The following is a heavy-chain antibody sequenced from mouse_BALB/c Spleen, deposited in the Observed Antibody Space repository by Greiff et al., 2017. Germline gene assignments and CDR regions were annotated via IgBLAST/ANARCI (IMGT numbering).Heavy chain of an antibody. CDR1: GFTFSSYG. V-gene: IGHV5-6-3*01. CDR3: GRDEGVRRY. Sequence: EVKLVESGGGLVQPGGSLKLSCAASGFTFSSYGMSWVRQTPDKRLELVATINSNGGSTYYPDSVKGRFTISRDNAKNTLYLQMSSLKSEDTAMYYCGRDEGVRRYWGQGTLVTVSA. J-gene: IGHJ3*01. CDR2: INSNGGST.